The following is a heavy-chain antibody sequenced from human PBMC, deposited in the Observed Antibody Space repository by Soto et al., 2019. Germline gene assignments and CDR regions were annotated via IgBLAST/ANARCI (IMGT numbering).Heavy chain of an antibody. V-gene: IGHV3-49*03. Sequence: GGSLRLSCVASGFTFSDYSMSWIRQAPGKGLEWVGFIRSKAYGGTTEYAASVKGRFTISRDDSKSIAYLQMNSLKTEDTAVYYCTRDLAMIVVVVGRVSAFDIWGQGTMVTVSS. CDR1: GFTFSDYS. D-gene: IGHD3-22*01. J-gene: IGHJ3*02. CDR2: IRSKAYGGTT. CDR3: TRDLAMIVVVVGRVSAFDI.